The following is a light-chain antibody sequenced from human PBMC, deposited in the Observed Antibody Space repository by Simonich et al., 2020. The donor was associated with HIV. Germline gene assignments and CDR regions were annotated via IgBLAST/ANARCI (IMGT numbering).Light chain of an antibody. CDR2: DAS. J-gene: IGKJ2*01. V-gene: IGKV1-33*01. CDR1: QDISTY. Sequence: DIQMTQSPSSLSASVGDRVTITCQASQDISTYLNWYQQKPGKAPKLLIYDASNLETGVPSRFSGSGSGTDFTFTISSLQPDDFATYYCQHYNNYLYTFGQGTKLEI. CDR3: QHYNNYLYT.